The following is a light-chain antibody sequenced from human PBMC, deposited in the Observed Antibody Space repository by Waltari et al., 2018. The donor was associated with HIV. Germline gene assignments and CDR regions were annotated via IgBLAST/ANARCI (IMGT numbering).Light chain of an antibody. V-gene: IGLV3-25*03. Sequence: SYELTQPPSVSVSPGQTARITCSGDALPKQYAYWSQQKPGQAPGLVIYKDSERPSGIPERFSGSSSGTTVTLTISGVQAEDEADYYCQSADSSGTYVVFGGGTKLTVL. J-gene: IGLJ2*01. CDR2: KDS. CDR3: QSADSSGTYVV. CDR1: ALPKQY.